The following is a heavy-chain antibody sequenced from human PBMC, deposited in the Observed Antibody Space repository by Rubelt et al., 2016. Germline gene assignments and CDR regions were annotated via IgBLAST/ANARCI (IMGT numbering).Heavy chain of an antibody. V-gene: IGHV4-61*01. CDR1: GDSVSSANYY. J-gene: IGHJ5*01. Sequence: QVQLQQSGPGLVKPSETLSLTCSVSGDSVSSANYYWIWIRQPPGQGLEYIGYIYYNGGTHYNPSLKSRVTISADTSKNPFSLKLISVTAADTAVYYCARWYYVSGRRWFDSWGQGTLVTVSS. CDR3: ARWYYVSGRRWFDS. D-gene: IGHD3-10*01. CDR2: IYYNGGT.